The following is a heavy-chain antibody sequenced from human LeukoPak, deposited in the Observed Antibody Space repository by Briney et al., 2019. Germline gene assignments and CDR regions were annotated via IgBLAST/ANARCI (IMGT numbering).Heavy chain of an antibody. CDR2: INSDGSST. J-gene: IGHJ4*02. Sequence: GGSLRLSCEASGFTFNNYWMHWVRQVPGEGLVWVLHINSDGSSTSYADSVKGRFTVSRDNAKNTLYLLMSNLRAEDTAVYYCARVTVSGWYTALDYWGQGTLVSVSS. CDR3: ARVTVSGWYTALDY. D-gene: IGHD6-19*01. CDR1: GFTFNNYW. V-gene: IGHV3-74*01.